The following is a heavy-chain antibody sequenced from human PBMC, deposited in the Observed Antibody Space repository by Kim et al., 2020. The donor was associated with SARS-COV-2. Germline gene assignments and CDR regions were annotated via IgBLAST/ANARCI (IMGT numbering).Heavy chain of an antibody. CDR3: ARERVRGVIITS. CDR1: GGSFSGYY. Sequence: SETLSLICAVYGGSFSGYYWSWIRQPPGKGLEWIGEINHSGSTNYNPSLKSRVTISVDTSKNQFSLKLSSVTAADTAVYYCARERVRGVIITSWGQGTLV. V-gene: IGHV4-34*01. D-gene: IGHD3-10*01. J-gene: IGHJ4*02. CDR2: INHSGST.